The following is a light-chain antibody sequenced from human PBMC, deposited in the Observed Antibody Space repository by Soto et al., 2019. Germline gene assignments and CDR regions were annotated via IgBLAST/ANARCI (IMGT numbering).Light chain of an antibody. CDR3: QQRSNWPPWT. CDR1: QSVSSY. J-gene: IGKJ1*01. CDR2: DAS. V-gene: IGKV3-11*01. Sequence: EIVLTQSPATLPLSTRERATLSCRASQSVSSYLAWYQQKPGQAPRLLIYDASNRATGIPARFSGSGSGTDFTLTISSLEPEDFAVYYCQQRSNWPPWTVGQGTKVDI.